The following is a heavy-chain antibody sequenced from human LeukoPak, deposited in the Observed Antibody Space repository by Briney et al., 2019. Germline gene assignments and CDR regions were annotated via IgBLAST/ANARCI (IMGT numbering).Heavy chain of an antibody. V-gene: IGHV3-53*01. CDR3: ARDLATMVRGVIIPS. CDR2: IYSGGST. Sequence: PGGSLRLSCAASGFTVSSNYMSWVRQAPGKGLEWVSVIYSGGSTYYADSVKGRFTISRDNSKNTLYLQMNSLRAEDTAVYYCARDLATMVRGVIIPSWGKGPLVTVSS. J-gene: IGHJ4*02. D-gene: IGHD3-10*01. CDR1: GFTVSSNY.